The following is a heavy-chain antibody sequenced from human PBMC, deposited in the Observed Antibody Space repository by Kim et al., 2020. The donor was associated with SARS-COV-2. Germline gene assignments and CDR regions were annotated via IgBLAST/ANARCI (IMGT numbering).Heavy chain of an antibody. J-gene: IGHJ4*02. CDR1: GFNFTSYA. Sequence: RGSLRLSCAASGFNFTSYAMHWVRQAPGEGLEWVASISFDGNDKNYIDSVKGRFVISRDNSKNTLSLYMNSLRVEDTALYYCARDWFRGGASWYTDDWGQGTRVSVSS. CDR3: ARDWFRGGASWYTDD. CDR2: ISFDGNDK. V-gene: IGHV3-30*09. D-gene: IGHD6-13*01.